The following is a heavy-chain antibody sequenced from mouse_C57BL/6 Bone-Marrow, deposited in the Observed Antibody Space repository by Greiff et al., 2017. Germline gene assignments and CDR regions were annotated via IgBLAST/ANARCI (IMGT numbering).Heavy chain of an antibody. Sequence: VQLQQPGAELVKPGASVKLSCKASGYNFNSYWMQWVKPRPGQGLEWIGEIDPSDSDTNYNQKFKGQATLTVDTSSSTAYMQLSSLTSEDSAVYYCARISEYYFDYWGQGTTLTVSS. V-gene: IGHV1-50*01. CDR1: GYNFNSYW. CDR2: IDPSDSDT. J-gene: IGHJ2*01. CDR3: ARISEYYFDY.